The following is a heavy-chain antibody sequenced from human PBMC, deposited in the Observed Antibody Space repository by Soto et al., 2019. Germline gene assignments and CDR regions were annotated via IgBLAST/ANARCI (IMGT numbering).Heavy chain of an antibody. D-gene: IGHD2-21*01. Sequence: SELMSLTSTVSGGSIRSISYCCGWIRQPPGKGLEWIGRIYYSGSTYYSPSLRGRVTISVDKSNNQFSLRLRSVTAADTAVYYCATLPPRIVVALLPIPTWGQGILVTVSS. CDR2: IYYSGST. V-gene: IGHV4-39*07. J-gene: IGHJ5*02. CDR1: GGSIRSISYC. CDR3: ATLPPRIVVALLPIPT.